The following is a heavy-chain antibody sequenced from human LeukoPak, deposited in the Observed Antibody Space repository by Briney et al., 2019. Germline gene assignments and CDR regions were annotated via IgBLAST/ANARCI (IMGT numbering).Heavy chain of an antibody. Sequence: AGGSLRLSCAASGFTFSSYAMSWVRQAPGKGLEWVSAISGSGGSTYYADSVKGRFTISRDNSKNTLYLQMNSLRAEDTAVYYCARAGSWTYYYDSSGYFYDWGQGTLVTVSS. CDR3: ARAGSWTYYYDSSGYFYD. D-gene: IGHD3-22*01. V-gene: IGHV3-23*01. J-gene: IGHJ4*02. CDR1: GFTFSSYA. CDR2: ISGSGGST.